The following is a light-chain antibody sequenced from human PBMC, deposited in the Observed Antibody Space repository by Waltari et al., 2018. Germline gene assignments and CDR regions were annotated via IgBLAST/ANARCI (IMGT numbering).Light chain of an antibody. J-gene: IGKJ1*01. V-gene: IGKV3-11*01. Sequence: EIFLPHPQPPLSLSPGERAPLSCRAIQSLGSSLAWYQQKPGQAPRLLILDASSRAAGTPLRFSGSGSGTDFTLSISSLEPEDFAVYYCQQRTSWPPWTFGQGTKVE. CDR2: DAS. CDR1: QSLGSS. CDR3: QQRTSWPPWT.